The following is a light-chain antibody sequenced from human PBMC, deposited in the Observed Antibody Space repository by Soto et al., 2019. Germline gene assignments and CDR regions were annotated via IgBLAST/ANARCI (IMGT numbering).Light chain of an antibody. Sequence: QSVLTQPPSASGTPGQRVTISCSGSTSNIGSNYVYWYQQLPGTAPKLLIYMNNQRPSGVPDRFSGSKSGTSASLAISGLRSEDEADYYCAAWDDSLSGRVFGGRTKLTVL. CDR3: AAWDDSLSGRV. CDR2: MNN. CDR1: TSNIGSNY. J-gene: IGLJ2*01. V-gene: IGLV1-47*01.